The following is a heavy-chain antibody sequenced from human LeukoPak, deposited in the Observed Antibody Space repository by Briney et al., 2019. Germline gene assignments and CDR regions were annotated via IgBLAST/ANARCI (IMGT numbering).Heavy chain of an antibody. J-gene: IGHJ4*02. CDR2: IIPIFGTA. Sequence: SVKVSCKASGGTFSSYAISWVRQAPGQGLEWMGGIIPIFGTANYAQKFQGRVTITTDESTSTAYMELSSLRSEDTAVYYCARGGRYSYGPDYWGQETLVTVSS. CDR1: GGTFSSYA. CDR3: ARGGRYSYGPDY. V-gene: IGHV1-69*05. D-gene: IGHD5-18*01.